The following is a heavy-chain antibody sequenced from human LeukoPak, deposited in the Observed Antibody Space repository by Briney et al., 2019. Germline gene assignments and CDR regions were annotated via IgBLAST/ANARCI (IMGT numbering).Heavy chain of an antibody. V-gene: IGHV1-2*04. J-gene: IGHJ6*02. CDR3: ARGYYGSGNYNYYYYYGMDV. Sequence: ASVKVSCKASGYTFTGYYMHWVRQAPGQGLEWMGWINPNSGGTNYAQKFQGWVSMTRDTSISTAYMELSRLRSDDTAVYYCARGYYGSGNYNYYYYYGMDVWGQGTTVTVSS. D-gene: IGHD3-10*01. CDR2: INPNSGGT. CDR1: GYTFTGYY.